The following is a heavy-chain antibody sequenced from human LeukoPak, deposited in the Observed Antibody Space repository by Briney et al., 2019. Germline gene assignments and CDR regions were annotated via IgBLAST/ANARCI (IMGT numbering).Heavy chain of an antibody. CDR1: GFTFSSYG. J-gene: IGHJ6*03. CDR2: IRYDGSNK. Sequence: GGSQRLSCAASGFTFSSYGMQWVRQAPGRGLEWVAFIRYDGSNKYYADSVKGRFTISRDNSKNTLYLQMNSLRAEDTAVYYCAKELWFGSLDMDVWGKGTTVTVSS. V-gene: IGHV3-30*02. D-gene: IGHD3-10*01. CDR3: AKELWFGSLDMDV.